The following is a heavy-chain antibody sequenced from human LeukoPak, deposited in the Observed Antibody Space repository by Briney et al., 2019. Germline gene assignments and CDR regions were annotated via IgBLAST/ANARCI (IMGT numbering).Heavy chain of an antibody. D-gene: IGHD3-9*01. CDR3: ARSALGFDDILTAYYDVWFDP. Sequence: SETLSLTCTVSGGSISYYYWSWIRQPAGKGLEWIGRIYSSGSTNYNPSLKSRVTMSVDTSKNQFSLKLSSVTAADTAVYYCARSALGFDDILTAYYDVWFDPWGQGTLVTVSS. J-gene: IGHJ5*02. CDR1: GGSISYYY. V-gene: IGHV4-4*07. CDR2: IYSSGST.